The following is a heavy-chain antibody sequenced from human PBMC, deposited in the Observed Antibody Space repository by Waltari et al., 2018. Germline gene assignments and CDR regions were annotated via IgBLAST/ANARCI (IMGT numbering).Heavy chain of an antibody. CDR2: IYHTGST. CDR1: VASISNDGYY. Sequence: QLQLQESGPGLVKPSETLSLTCTVSVASISNDGYYWGWFRQPPGKGLEWLGGIYHTGSTYYNPSLKSRVTVSQDTPRNQFSLKLSSVTAADTALYYCARASRIMITFGGVIAFDPWGQGTLVTVSS. V-gene: IGHV4-39*01. J-gene: IGHJ5*02. D-gene: IGHD3-16*02. CDR3: ARASRIMITFGGVIAFDP.